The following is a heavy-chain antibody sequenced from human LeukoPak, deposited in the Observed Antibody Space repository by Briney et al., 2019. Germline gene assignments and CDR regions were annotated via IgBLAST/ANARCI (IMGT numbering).Heavy chain of an antibody. J-gene: IGHJ4*02. Sequence: GGSLTLSCAASGFTFSSYSMNCVRHAPGKGREWVSYISSSSSAIYYADSVKGRFTISRDNAKNSLYLQMNSLRGEDTAVYYRARDFDCWSWFAYWGQGTLVTVSS. CDR1: GFTFSSYS. CDR3: ARDFDCWSWFAY. V-gene: IGHV3-48*04. D-gene: IGHD3-3*01. CDR2: ISSSSSAI.